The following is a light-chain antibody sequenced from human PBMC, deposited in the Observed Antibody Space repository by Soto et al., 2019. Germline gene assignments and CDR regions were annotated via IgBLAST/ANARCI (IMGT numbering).Light chain of an antibody. CDR1: QSISSY. Sequence: DIQMTQSPSSLSASVGDRVTIACRASQSISSYLHWYQQKPGQAPKLLIYAVFSLQSGVPSRFSGSGSGTDFTLTISSLQPEDSATYYCQQSFSTPWTFGQGTRVEIK. CDR3: QQSFSTPWT. CDR2: AVF. V-gene: IGKV1-39*01. J-gene: IGKJ1*01.